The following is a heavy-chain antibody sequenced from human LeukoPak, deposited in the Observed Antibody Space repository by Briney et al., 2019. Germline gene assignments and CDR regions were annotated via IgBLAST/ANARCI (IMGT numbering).Heavy chain of an antibody. CDR1: GFTFSSYS. CDR3: VRYCNGGSCYRAAFDV. V-gene: IGHV3-66*01. J-gene: IGHJ3*01. D-gene: IGHD2-15*01. Sequence: GGSLRLSCAASGFTFSSYSMNWVRQAPGKGLEWVSVIYSGGSTYYADSVKGRFTISRDNSKNTLYLQMNSLRAEDTAVYYCVRYCNGGSCYRAAFDVWGPGTMVTVAS. CDR2: IYSGGST.